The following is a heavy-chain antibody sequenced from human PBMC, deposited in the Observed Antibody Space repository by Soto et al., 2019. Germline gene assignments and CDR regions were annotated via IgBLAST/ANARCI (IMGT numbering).Heavy chain of an antibody. J-gene: IGHJ4*02. Sequence: QVQLQQWGAGLLKPSETLSLTCAVYGGSFSGYYWSWIRQPPGKGLEWIGEINHSGSTNYNPSLMSRVTISVDTSKNQFSRKLSSVTAADTAVYYCARGRWLRSSFDYWGQGTLVTVSS. V-gene: IGHV4-34*01. CDR1: GGSFSGYY. CDR2: INHSGST. CDR3: ARGRWLRSSFDY. D-gene: IGHD5-12*01.